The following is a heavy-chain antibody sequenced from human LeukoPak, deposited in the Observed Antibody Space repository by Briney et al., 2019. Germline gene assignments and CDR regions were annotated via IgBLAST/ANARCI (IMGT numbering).Heavy chain of an antibody. J-gene: IGHJ4*02. D-gene: IGHD1-26*01. CDR3: ARAHRVGATGRGTFNY. Sequence: SVKVSCKASGGTFSSYAISWVLQAPGQGLEWMGRIIPIFGTANYAQKFQGRVTITTDESTSTAYMELSSLRSEDTAVYHCARAHRVGATGRGTFNYWGQGTLVTVSS. CDR2: IIPIFGTA. V-gene: IGHV1-69*05. CDR1: GGTFSSYA.